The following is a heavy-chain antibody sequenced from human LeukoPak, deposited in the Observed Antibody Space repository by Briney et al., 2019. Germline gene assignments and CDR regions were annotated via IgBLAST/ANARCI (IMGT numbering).Heavy chain of an antibody. D-gene: IGHD2-21*02. CDR3: ARGSHIVVVTAILRGVWFDP. J-gene: IGHJ5*02. Sequence: SETLSLTCAVYGGSFSGYYWSWIRQPPGKGLEWIGEINHSGSTNYNPSLKSRVTISVDTSKNQFSLKLSPVTAADTAVYYCARGSHIVVVTAILRGVWFDPWGQGTLVTVSS. CDR1: GGSFSGYY. CDR2: INHSGST. V-gene: IGHV4-34*01.